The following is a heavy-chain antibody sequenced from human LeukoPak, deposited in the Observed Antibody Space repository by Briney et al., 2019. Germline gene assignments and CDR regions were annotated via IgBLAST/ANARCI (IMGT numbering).Heavy chain of an antibody. D-gene: IGHD5-18*01. CDR3: ARGGARGYSYGLFDY. Sequence: PSETLSLTCTVSGGSISSYYWSWIRQPAGKGLEWIGRIYTSGSTNYNPSLKSRVTMSVDTSKNQFSLKLSSVTAADAAVYYCARGGARGYSYGLFDYWGQGTLVTVSS. CDR2: IYTSGST. CDR1: GGSISSYY. J-gene: IGHJ4*02. V-gene: IGHV4-4*07.